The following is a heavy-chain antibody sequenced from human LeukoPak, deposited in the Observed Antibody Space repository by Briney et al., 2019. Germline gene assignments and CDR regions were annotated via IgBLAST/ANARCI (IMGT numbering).Heavy chain of an antibody. J-gene: IGHJ4*02. CDR3: ASRPFGEHYFYY. D-gene: IGHD3-10*01. V-gene: IGHV3-23*01. CDR1: GFTFSSYA. Sequence: PGGSLRLSCAASGFTFSSYAMSWVRQAPGKGLEWVSAISGSGGSTYYADSGKGRFTISRDNSKNTLYLQMNSLRAEDTAVYYCASRPFGEHYFYYWDQGTLVTVSS. CDR2: ISGSGGST.